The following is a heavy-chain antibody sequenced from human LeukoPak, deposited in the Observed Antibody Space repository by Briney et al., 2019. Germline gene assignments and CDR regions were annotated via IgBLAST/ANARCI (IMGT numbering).Heavy chain of an antibody. CDR3: AKDRGRTNHYDFWSGYYVA. J-gene: IGHJ5*02. Sequence: GGSLRLSCAASGFTFSSYEMNWVRQAPGKGLEWVSYISSSGSTYYADSVKGRFTISRDNSKNSLYLQMNSLRTEDTALYYCAKDRGRTNHYDFWSGYYVAWGQGTLVTVSS. CDR2: ISSSGST. V-gene: IGHV3-48*03. CDR1: GFTFSSYE. D-gene: IGHD3-3*01.